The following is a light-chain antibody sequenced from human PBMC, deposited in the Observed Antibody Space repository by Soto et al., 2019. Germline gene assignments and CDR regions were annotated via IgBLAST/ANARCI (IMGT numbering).Light chain of an antibody. CDR1: GSDVGGYNY. J-gene: IGLJ2*01. CDR2: DVS. CDR3: SSYTSASTTLV. V-gene: IGLV2-14*01. Sequence: QSALTQPASVSGSPGQSITISCTGTGSDVGGYNYVSWYQQHPGKAPKVMIYDVSNRPSGVSNRFSGSKSGNTASLTISGLQAEDEADYDSSSYTSASTTLVFGGGTKVTVL.